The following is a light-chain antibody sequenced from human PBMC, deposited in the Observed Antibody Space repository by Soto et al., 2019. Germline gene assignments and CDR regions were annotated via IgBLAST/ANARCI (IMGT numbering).Light chain of an antibody. V-gene: IGLV2-14*01. CDR2: DVS. CDR1: SSDVGGYNY. Sequence: QLVLTQPASVSGSPGQSITISCTGTSSDVGGYNYVSWYQQHPGKAPKLMIYDVSNRPSGVSNRFSGSKSGNTASLTISGLQAEDEADYYCSSYTSSSTLVVFGGGTKL. J-gene: IGLJ2*01. CDR3: SSYTSSSTLVV.